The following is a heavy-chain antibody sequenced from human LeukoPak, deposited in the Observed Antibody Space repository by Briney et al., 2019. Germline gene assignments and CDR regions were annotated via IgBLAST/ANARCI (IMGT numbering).Heavy chain of an antibody. D-gene: IGHD1-1*01. CDR1: GGSISSSSYY. J-gene: IGHJ6*03. Sequence: SETLSLTCTVSGGSISSSSYYWGWIRQPPGKGLEWIGSIYYSGSTYYNPSLKSRVTISVDTSKNQFSLKLSSVTAADTAVYYCARDRLGTTGTTPYYYYYMDVWGKGTTVTVSS. CDR3: ARDRLGTTGTTPYYYYYMDV. V-gene: IGHV4-39*07. CDR2: IYYSGST.